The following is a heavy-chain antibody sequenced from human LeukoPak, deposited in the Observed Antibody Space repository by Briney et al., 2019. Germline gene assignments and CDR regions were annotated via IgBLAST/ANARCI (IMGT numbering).Heavy chain of an antibody. J-gene: IGHJ4*02. V-gene: IGHV3-53*01. CDR3: ARDGATIFGVVIIGPSTFDY. CDR2: IQSDGSA. CDR1: GFTVSSNY. Sequence: PGGSLRLSCAASGFTVSSNYMSWVRQAPGKGLEWVSVIQSDGSAYYADFVKGRFTISRDNAKNSLYLQMNSLRAEDTAVYYCARDGATIFGVVIIGPSTFDYWGQGTLVTVSS. D-gene: IGHD3-3*01.